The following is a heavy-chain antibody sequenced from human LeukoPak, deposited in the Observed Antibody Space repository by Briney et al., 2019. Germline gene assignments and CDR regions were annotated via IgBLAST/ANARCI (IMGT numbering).Heavy chain of an antibody. CDR2: IIPIFGTA. Sequence: GASVKVSCKASGGTFSSYAISWVRQAPGQGLEWMGGIIPIFGTANYAQKFQGRVTITADESTSTAYMELSSLRSEDTAVYYCARVHDTVTYVDYFDYWGQGTLVTVSS. D-gene: IGHD4-17*01. V-gene: IGHV1-69*13. J-gene: IGHJ4*02. CDR3: ARVHDTVTYVDYFDY. CDR1: GGTFSSYA.